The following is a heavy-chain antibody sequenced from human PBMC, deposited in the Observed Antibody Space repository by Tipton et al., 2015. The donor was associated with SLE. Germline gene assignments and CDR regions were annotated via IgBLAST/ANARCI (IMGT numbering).Heavy chain of an antibody. V-gene: IGHV3-7*01. CDR1: GFTFSSYW. J-gene: IGHJ4*02. Sequence: SLRLSCAASGFTFSSYWMSWVRQAPGKGLEWVANIKEDGSEKYYVDSVKGRFTISRDNAKNSLYLQMNSLGAEDTAVYYCAREALTTVTFFDYWGQGTLVTVSS. CDR2: IKEDGSEK. CDR3: AREALTTVTFFDY. D-gene: IGHD4-17*01.